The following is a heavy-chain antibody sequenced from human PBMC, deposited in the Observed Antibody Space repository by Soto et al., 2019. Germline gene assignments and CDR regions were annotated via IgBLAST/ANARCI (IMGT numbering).Heavy chain of an antibody. CDR1: GFSLSTSGVG. CDR2: IYWNDDK. CDR3: AHSPGEYSSSSEDFDY. D-gene: IGHD6-6*01. Sequence: SGPTLVNPTQPLTLTCTFSGFSLSTSGVGVGWIRQPPGKALEWLALIYWNDDKRYSPSLKSRLTITKDTSKNQVVLTMTNMDPVDTATYYCAHSPGEYSSSSEDFDYWGQGTLVTVSS. V-gene: IGHV2-5*01. J-gene: IGHJ4*02.